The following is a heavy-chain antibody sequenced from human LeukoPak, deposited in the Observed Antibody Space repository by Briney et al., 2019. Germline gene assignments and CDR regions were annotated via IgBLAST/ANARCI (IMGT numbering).Heavy chain of an antibody. CDR3: AGDLHHYDSSGYTYYFDY. CDR2: ISSSGSTI. CDR1: GFTFSDYY. D-gene: IGHD3-22*01. V-gene: IGHV3-11*01. Sequence: GGSLRLSCAASGFTFSDYYMSWIRQAPGKGLEWVSYISSSGSTIYYADSVKGRFTISRDNAKNSLYLQMNSLRAEDTAVYYCAGDLHHYDSSGYTYYFDYWGQGTLVTVSS. J-gene: IGHJ4*02.